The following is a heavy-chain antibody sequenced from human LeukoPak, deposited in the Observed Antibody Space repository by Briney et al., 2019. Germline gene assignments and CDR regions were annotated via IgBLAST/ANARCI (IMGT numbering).Heavy chain of an antibody. D-gene: IGHD3-10*01. CDR3: AKVHYYGSGGAFDI. J-gene: IGHJ3*02. V-gene: IGHV3-21*01. CDR1: GFTFTTYS. Sequence: GGSLRLSCAASGFTFTTYSMNWVRQAPGKGLEWVSSITASSTSMYYADSVKGRFTISRDNSKNTLYLQMNSLRAEDTAVYYCAKVHYYGSGGAFDIWGQGTMVTVSS. CDR2: ITASSTSM.